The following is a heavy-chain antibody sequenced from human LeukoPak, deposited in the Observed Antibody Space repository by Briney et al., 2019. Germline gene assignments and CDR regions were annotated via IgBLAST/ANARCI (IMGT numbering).Heavy chain of an antibody. V-gene: IGHV3-23*01. D-gene: IGHD4-17*01. CDR1: GFTFSSYA. J-gene: IGHJ4*02. Sequence: GGSLRLSCAASGFTFSSYAMSWVRQAPGRGLEWVSAISGSGGSTYYADSVKGRFTISRDNSKNTLYLQMNSLRAEDTAVYYCAKDMVGTTVTDGELDYWGQGTLVTVSS. CDR2: ISGSGGST. CDR3: AKDMVGTTVTDGELDY.